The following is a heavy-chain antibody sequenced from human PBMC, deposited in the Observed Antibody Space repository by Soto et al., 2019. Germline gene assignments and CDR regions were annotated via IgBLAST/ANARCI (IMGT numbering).Heavy chain of an antibody. Sequence: PGGSLRLSCVASGFTFDSYAMSWVRQAPGKGLEWDSGISGGGRGTYYAGSVKGRFTISRDNSKNTVYLQMNSLKTEDTAVYYCTTDYPGDYYGMDVWGQGTTVTVSS. V-gene: IGHV3-23*01. CDR2: ISGGGRGT. CDR1: GFTFDSYA. D-gene: IGHD3-16*02. J-gene: IGHJ6*02. CDR3: TTDYPGDYYGMDV.